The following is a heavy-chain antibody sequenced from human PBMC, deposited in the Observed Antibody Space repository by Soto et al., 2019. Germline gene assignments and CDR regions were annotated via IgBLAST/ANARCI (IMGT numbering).Heavy chain of an antibody. D-gene: IGHD1-26*01. V-gene: IGHV3-48*02. CDR3: ARDPGSGSYFEAFDI. CDR2: ISSRSSTI. J-gene: IGHJ3*02. CDR1: GFTFSSYS. Sequence: EVQLVESGGGLVQPGGSLRLSCAASGFTFSSYSMNWVRQAPGKGLEWVPYISSRSSTIYYADSVKGRFTISRDNAKNSLYLQMNSLRDEDTAVYYCARDPGSGSYFEAFDIWGQGTMVTVSS.